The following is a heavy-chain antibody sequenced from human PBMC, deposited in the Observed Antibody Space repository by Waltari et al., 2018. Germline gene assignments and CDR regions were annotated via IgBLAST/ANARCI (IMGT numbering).Heavy chain of an antibody. Sequence: QVQLQESGPGLVKPSETLSLTCAVSGYSISSGYYWGWIRQPPGKGLEWIGSIYHSGSTSYNPALKGRVTISVDTSKNQFSLKLSSVTAADTAVYYCASDFVGPVAAPKYYYMDVWGKGTTVTVSS. D-gene: IGHD6-19*01. CDR2: IYHSGST. CDR1: GYSISSGYY. J-gene: IGHJ6*03. V-gene: IGHV4-38-2*01. CDR3: ASDFVGPVAAPKYYYMDV.